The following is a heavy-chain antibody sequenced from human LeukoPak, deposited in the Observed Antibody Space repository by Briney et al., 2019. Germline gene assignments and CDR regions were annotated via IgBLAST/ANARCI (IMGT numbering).Heavy chain of an antibody. CDR1: GYSFTSYW. CDR3: ARSASFSGWYYFDY. Sequence: GESLKISCKGSGYSFTSYWIGWVRQLPGKGLEWMGIIYPGDSDTRYSPSFQGQVTISADKSISTAHLQWSSLKASDTAMYYCARSASFSGWYYFDYWGQGTLVTVSS. V-gene: IGHV5-51*01. CDR2: IYPGDSDT. J-gene: IGHJ4*02. D-gene: IGHD6-19*01.